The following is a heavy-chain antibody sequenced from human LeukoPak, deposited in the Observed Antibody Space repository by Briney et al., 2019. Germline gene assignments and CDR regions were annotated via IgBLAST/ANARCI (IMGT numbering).Heavy chain of an antibody. Sequence: GGSLRLSCAASGFTFSSYSMNWVRQAPGKGLEWVAVISYDGSNKYYADSVKGRFTISRDNSKNTLYLQMNSLRAEDTAVYYCAKDLNGIAAAGFYFDYWGQGTLVTVSS. D-gene: IGHD6-13*01. V-gene: IGHV3-30*18. CDR1: GFTFSSYS. CDR3: AKDLNGIAAAGFYFDY. CDR2: ISYDGSNK. J-gene: IGHJ4*02.